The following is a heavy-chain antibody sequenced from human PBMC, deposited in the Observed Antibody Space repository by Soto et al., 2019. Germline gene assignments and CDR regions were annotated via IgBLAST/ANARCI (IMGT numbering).Heavy chain of an antibody. CDR2: ISTHSGDT. J-gene: IGHJ5*02. V-gene: IGHV1-18*01. CDR1: GYTFFTYD. D-gene: IGHD5-12*01. CDR3: ARHHGPTTSENWFDP. Sequence: ASVKVSCKASGYTFFTYDISWVRQAPGQGLEWMGWISTHSGDTKYAQKFQGRVTMTTDTSTTTAYLELRSLRSDDTAVYYCARHHGPTTSENWFDPWGQGTLVTVSS.